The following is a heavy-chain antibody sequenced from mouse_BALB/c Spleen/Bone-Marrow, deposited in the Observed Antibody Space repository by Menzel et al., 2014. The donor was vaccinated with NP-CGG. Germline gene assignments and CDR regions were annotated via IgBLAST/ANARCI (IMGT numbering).Heavy chain of an antibody. CDR2: INPSTDYT. CDR3: ARRAYGGSYGFAY. J-gene: IGHJ3*01. CDR1: GYTFTSYW. V-gene: IGHV1-7*01. Sequence: VQLAESGAELAKPGASLKMSCKASGYTFTSYWMHWVKQRPGQGLEWIGYINPSTDYTEYNQKFKDKATLTADKSSSTAFMQLSSLTSEDSAVYYCARRAYGGSYGFAYWGQGTLVTVSA. D-gene: IGHD1-1*01.